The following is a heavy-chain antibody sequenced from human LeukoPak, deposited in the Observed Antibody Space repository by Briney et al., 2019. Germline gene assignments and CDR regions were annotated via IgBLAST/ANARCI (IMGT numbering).Heavy chain of an antibody. J-gene: IGHJ4*02. V-gene: IGHV3-23*01. D-gene: IGHD4-11*01. Sequence: AGGSLRLSCAASGFTFSSYAVSWVRQAPGKGLEWVSAISGSGGSTYYADSVKGRFTISRDNSKNTLYLQMDSLRADDTAVYYCATDLDYTFDYWGRGTLVTVSS. CDR1: GFTFSSYA. CDR3: ATDLDYTFDY. CDR2: ISGSGGST.